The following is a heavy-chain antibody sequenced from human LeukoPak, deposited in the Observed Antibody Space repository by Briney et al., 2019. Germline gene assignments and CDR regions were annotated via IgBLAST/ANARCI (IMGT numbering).Heavy chain of an antibody. V-gene: IGHV1-2*02. J-gene: IGHJ6*02. CDR1: GYTFTGYY. Sequence: GASVKVSCKASGYTFTGYYMQWVRQAPGQGLEWMGWINPNSGVTNYAQKFQGRVTMTRDTSISTAYMELSRLRSDDTAVYFCASDHCVSSGCYEDYYYGMDVWGRETTVTVSS. CDR2: INPNSGVT. D-gene: IGHD2-2*01. CDR3: ASDHCVSSGCYEDYYYGMDV.